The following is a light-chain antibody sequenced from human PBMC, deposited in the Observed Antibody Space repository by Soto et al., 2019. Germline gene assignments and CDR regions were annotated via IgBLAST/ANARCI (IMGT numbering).Light chain of an antibody. CDR1: QSIVTY. CDR2: AAS. V-gene: IGKV1-39*01. Sequence: DIQMTQSPSSLSASVGDRVTITCRASQSIVTYLNWYLQKPGKPPKLLIYAASNLQSGVPSRFSGSGSGTDLTLTSSSPQPEDFATYSWQQSYSTPPWTYGQGTTVEIK. CDR3: QQSYSTPPWT. J-gene: IGKJ1*01.